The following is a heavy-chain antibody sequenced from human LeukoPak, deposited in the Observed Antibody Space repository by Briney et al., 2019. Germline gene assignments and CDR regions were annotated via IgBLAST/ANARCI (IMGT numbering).Heavy chain of an antibody. V-gene: IGHV3-30*01. CDR3: ARDDSSGRKPKDV. J-gene: IGHJ6*04. D-gene: IGHD3-22*01. Sequence: GGSLRLSCAASGFTFSSYAMHWVRQAPGKGLEWVAVISYDGSNKYYADSVKGRFTISRDNSKNTLYLQMNSLRAEDTAVYYCARDDSSGRKPKDVWGKGTTVTVSS. CDR1: GFTFSSYA. CDR2: ISYDGSNK.